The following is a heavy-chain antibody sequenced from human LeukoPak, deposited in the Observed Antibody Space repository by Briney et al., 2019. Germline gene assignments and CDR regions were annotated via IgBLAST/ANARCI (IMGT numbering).Heavy chain of an antibody. CDR2: IIPIFGTA. CDR3: AREGEYYDSSGYYSNWFDP. J-gene: IGHJ5*02. Sequence: SGKVSCKASGGTFSSYAISWVRQAPGQGLEWMGGIIPIFGTANYAQKFQGRVTITTDESTSTAYMELSSLRSEDTAVYYCAREGEYYDSSGYYSNWFDPWGQGTLVTVSS. CDR1: GGTFSSYA. V-gene: IGHV1-69*05. D-gene: IGHD3-22*01.